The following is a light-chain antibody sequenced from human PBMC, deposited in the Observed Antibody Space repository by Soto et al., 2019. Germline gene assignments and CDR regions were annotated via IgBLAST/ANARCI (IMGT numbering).Light chain of an antibody. V-gene: IGKV3-20*01. CDR1: QSVSSKY. CDR3: QQYDNLPIT. Sequence: EIVLTQSPGTLSLSPGERATLSCRASQSVSSKYLAWYQQKPGQAPRVLIYGTSIRASGVPERFSGGGSGTDFTLTITRLEPEDFAVYYCQQYDNLPITFGPGTKVDIK. J-gene: IGKJ3*01. CDR2: GTS.